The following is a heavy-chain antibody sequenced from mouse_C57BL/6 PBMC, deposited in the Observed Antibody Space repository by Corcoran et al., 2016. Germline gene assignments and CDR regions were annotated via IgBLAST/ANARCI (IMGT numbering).Heavy chain of an antibody. CDR3: ARHYYGSSLAY. J-gene: IGHJ3*01. CDR2: INTYSGVP. D-gene: IGHD1-1*01. Sequence: QIQLVQSGPELKKPGETVKISCKASGYSFTTYGMSWVKQAPGKGLKWMGWINTYSGVPTFADDFKGRFAFSLETSASTAYLQINNLTNEDTATYFCARHYYGSSLAYWGQGTLFTVST. CDR1: GYSFTTYG. V-gene: IGHV9-3*01.